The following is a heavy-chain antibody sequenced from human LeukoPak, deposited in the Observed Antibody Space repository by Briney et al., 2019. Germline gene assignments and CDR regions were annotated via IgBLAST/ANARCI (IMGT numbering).Heavy chain of an antibody. CDR3: ARALYGDYFPYFDY. Sequence: GGSLRLSCAASGFTFSSYAMHWVRQAPGQRLEWMGWINAGNGNTKYSQEFQGRVTITRGTSASTAYMELSSLRSEDMAVYYCARALYGDYFPYFDYWGQGTLVTVSS. CDR2: INAGNGNT. D-gene: IGHD4-17*01. J-gene: IGHJ4*02. CDR1: GFTFSSYA. V-gene: IGHV1-3*03.